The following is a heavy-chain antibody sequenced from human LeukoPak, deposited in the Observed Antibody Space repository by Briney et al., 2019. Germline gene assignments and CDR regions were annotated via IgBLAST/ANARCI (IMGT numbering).Heavy chain of an antibody. J-gene: IGHJ4*02. CDR1: GFSFSSYS. CDR2: IGGSSYI. Sequence: KAGGSLRLSCAASGFSFSSYSMNWVRQAPGKGLEWVSSIGGSSYIYYADSMKGRFAISRDNAKNSLFLQMNSLRAEDTAVYYCARDLRGSRCGGSIFDYWGQGTLVTVSS. V-gene: IGHV3-21*01. D-gene: IGHD3-10*01. CDR3: ARDLRGSRCGGSIFDY.